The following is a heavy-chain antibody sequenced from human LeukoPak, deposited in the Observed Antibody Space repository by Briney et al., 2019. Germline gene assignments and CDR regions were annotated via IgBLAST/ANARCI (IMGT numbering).Heavy chain of an antibody. CDR3: ARAEFRARDIVVVPAALFDK. D-gene: IGHD2-2*01. Sequence: SETLSLTCTVSGGSISSSSYYWGWIRQPPGKGLEWIGSIYYSGSTYYNPSLKSRVTISVDTSKNQFSLKLSSVTAADTAVYYCARAEFRARDIVVVPAALFDKWGQGTLVTVSS. V-gene: IGHV4-39*01. CDR2: IYYSGST. CDR1: GGSISSSSYY. J-gene: IGHJ4*02.